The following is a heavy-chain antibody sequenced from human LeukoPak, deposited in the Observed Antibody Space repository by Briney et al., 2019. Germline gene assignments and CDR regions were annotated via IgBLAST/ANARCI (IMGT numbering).Heavy chain of an antibody. CDR2: ISAYNGNT. V-gene: IGHV1-18*01. CDR3: ARRLAAAGNKWLDP. Sequence: ASVKVTCKASGYTFTSYGINWVRQAPGQGLEWMGLISAYNGNTNNAQKLQGRVTMTTDTYTSTAYMELRSLRSDDTAVYYCARRLAAAGNKWLDPWGEGTLVTVSS. CDR1: GYTFTSYG. D-gene: IGHD6-13*01. J-gene: IGHJ5*02.